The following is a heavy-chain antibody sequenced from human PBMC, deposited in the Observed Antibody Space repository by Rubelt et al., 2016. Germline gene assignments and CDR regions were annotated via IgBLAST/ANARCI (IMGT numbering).Heavy chain of an antibody. CDR3: ARARSYPYGMDV. D-gene: IGHD2-2*01. Sequence: GKGLVWVSRINSDGSTTSYADSVKGRFTISRDDAKNTLYLQMNSLRAEDTAVYYCARARSYPYGMDVWGQGTTVTVSS. CDR2: INSDGSTT. V-gene: IGHV3-74*01. J-gene: IGHJ6*02.